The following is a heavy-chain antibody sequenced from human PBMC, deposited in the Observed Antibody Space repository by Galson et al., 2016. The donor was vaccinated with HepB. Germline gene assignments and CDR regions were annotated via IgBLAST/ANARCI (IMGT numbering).Heavy chain of an antibody. V-gene: IGHV4-59*02. D-gene: IGHD1-26*01. CDR1: GGSVSYYY. CDR2: IYDSADT. Sequence: SETLSLTCSVSGGSVSYYYWIWVRQPPGKGLEWIGYIYDSADTNYNPSLKSRVTTSLDTSKNQISLKLTSVTAADTAIYFCAGVRLGATHWYFDLWGRGTLVTVSS. J-gene: IGHJ2*01. CDR3: AGVRLGATHWYFDL.